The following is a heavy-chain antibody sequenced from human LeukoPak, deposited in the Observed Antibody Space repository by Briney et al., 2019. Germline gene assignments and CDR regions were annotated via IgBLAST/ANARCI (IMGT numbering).Heavy chain of an antibody. D-gene: IGHD2-2*01. Sequence: GASVKVSCKASGYTFTSYDINWVRQATGQGLEWMGWMNPNSGNTGYAQKFQGRVTITADESTSTAYMELSSLRSEDTAVYYCGVPAAMPGYYGMDVWGQGTTVTVSS. V-gene: IGHV1-8*01. CDR2: MNPNSGNT. CDR1: GYTFTSYD. J-gene: IGHJ6*02. CDR3: GVPAAMPGYYGMDV.